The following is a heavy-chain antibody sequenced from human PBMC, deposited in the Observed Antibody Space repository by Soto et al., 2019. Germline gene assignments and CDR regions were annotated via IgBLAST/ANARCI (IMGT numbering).Heavy chain of an antibody. CDR2: ISAYNGNT. CDR3: ARSITIFGVVNYNWFDP. Sequence: GASVKVSCKASGYTFTSYGISWVRQAPGQGLEWMGWISAYNGNTNYAQKLQGRVTMTTDTSTSTAYMELSSLRSEDTAVYYCARSITIFGVVNYNWFDPWGQGTLVTVSS. V-gene: IGHV1-18*01. J-gene: IGHJ5*02. D-gene: IGHD3-3*01. CDR1: GYTFTSYG.